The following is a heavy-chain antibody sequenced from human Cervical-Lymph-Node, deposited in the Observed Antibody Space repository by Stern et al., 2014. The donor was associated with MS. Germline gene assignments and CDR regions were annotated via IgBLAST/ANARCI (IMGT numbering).Heavy chain of an antibody. CDR1: GYTFKYYP. Sequence: QVQLVQSGAEVEKPGSSVKVSCRASGYTFKYYPITWVRQAPGQGLEWMGSILPLFGTANYAQKFQGRLTLTADESTSTAYMELSSLRSEDTAVYYCARDPDPYYYDSSGYLDYWGQGTLVTVSS. CDR3: ARDPDPYYYDSSGYLDY. V-gene: IGHV1-69*18. D-gene: IGHD3-22*01. J-gene: IGHJ4*02. CDR2: ILPLFGTA.